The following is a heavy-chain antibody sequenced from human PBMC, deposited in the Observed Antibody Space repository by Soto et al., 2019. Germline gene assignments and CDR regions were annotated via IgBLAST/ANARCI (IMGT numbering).Heavy chain of an antibody. CDR3: ARASATMVKYNWFDP. Sequence: PSDPRSQIYLNSGRPFLDYSWSRLRPHPGWGFEWIGEINHSGSTNYNPSLKSRVTISVDTSKNQFSLKLSSVTAADTAVYYCARASATMVKYNWFDPWGQGTLVTVSS. V-gene: IGHV4-34*01. CDR2: INHSGST. J-gene: IGHJ5*02. CDR1: GRPFLDYS. D-gene: IGHD3-10*01.